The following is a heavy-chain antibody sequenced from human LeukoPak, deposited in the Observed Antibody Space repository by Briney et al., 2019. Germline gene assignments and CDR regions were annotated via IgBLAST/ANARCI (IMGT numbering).Heavy chain of an antibody. J-gene: IGHJ4*02. V-gene: IGHV1-46*01. Sequence: GASVKVSCKASGFTFIHYYMHWVRQAPGQGLEWLGIINLSGGSTHYPQKFQDRVTMTRDTSTSTVYMELSSLRSEDTAVYYCARDLDYGEKSEDYWGQGTLVTVSS. CDR2: INLSGGST. CDR3: ARDLDYGEKSEDY. D-gene: IGHD4/OR15-4a*01. CDR1: GFTFIHYY.